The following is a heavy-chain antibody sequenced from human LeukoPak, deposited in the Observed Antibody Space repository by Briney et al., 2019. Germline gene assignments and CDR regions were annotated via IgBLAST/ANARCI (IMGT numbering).Heavy chain of an antibody. CDR3: ARESRSGSYNY. CDR2: IYSGGST. D-gene: IGHD1-26*01. V-gene: IGHV3-53*04. Sequence: GGSLRLSCTTSGFTFNTYSMTWVRQAPGKGLEWVSVIYSGGSTYYADSVKGRFTISRHNSKNTLYLQMNSLRAEDTAVYYCARESRSGSYNYWGQGTLVTVSS. CDR1: GFTFNTYS. J-gene: IGHJ4*02.